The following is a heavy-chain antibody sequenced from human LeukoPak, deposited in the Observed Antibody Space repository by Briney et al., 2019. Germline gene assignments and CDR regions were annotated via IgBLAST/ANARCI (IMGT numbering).Heavy chain of an antibody. V-gene: IGHV1-2*02. J-gene: IGHJ5*02. D-gene: IGHD2-2*01. Sequence: ASVKVSCKASGYTFTGYYMHWVRQAPGQGLGWMGWINPNSGGTNYAQKFQGRVTMTRDTSISTAYMELSRLRSDDTAVYYCARALRYCSSTSCPGSSFDPWGQGTLVTVSS. CDR3: ARALRYCSSTSCPGSSFDP. CDR2: INPNSGGT. CDR1: GYTFTGYY.